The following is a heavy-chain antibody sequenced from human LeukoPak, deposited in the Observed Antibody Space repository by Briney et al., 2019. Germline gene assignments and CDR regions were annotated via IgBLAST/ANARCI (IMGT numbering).Heavy chain of an antibody. CDR3: ARDPSYSFGSSGWFDP. V-gene: IGHV4-59*01. Sequence: SETLSLTCTVSGDSISSDYWSWIRQSPGKGLEWIGYIYYSGSTNYNPSLKSRVTISVDTSKNQFSLKLSSVTAADTAVYYCARDPSYSFGSSGWFDPWGQGTLVTVSS. D-gene: IGHD3-3*01. J-gene: IGHJ5*02. CDR1: GDSISSDY. CDR2: IYYSGST.